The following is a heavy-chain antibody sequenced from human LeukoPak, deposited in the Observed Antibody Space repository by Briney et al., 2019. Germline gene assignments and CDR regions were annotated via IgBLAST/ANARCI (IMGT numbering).Heavy chain of an antibody. CDR3: ARDHTIFRSGFDP. CDR2: IFYSGST. J-gene: IGHJ5*02. CDR1: GGSISSSSYY. Sequence: SETLSLTCTVSGGSISSSSYYWGWIRQPPGKGLEWIGSIFYSGSTSYNPSLKSRVTISVDTSKNQFSLKLSSVTAADTAVYYCARDHTIFRSGFDPWGQGTLVTVSS. V-gene: IGHV4-39*07. D-gene: IGHD3-3*01.